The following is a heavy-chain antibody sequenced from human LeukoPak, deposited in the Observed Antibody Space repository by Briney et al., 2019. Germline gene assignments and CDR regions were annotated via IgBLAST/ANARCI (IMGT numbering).Heavy chain of an antibody. Sequence: SVKVSCKASGGTFSSYAISWVRQAPGQGLEWMGGIIPIFGTANYAQKFQGRVTITADESTSTAYMELSSLRSEDMAVYYCATLLGNCGGDCYSDYWGQGTLVTVSS. CDR2: IIPIFGTA. CDR3: ATLLGNCGGDCYSDY. D-gene: IGHD2-21*02. V-gene: IGHV1-69*01. J-gene: IGHJ4*02. CDR1: GGTFSSYA.